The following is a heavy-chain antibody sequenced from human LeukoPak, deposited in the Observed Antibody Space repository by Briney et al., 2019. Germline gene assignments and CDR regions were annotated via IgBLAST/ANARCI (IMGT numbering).Heavy chain of an antibody. J-gene: IGHJ3*02. CDR3: ARTRGDAFDI. D-gene: IGHD3-10*01. CDR1: RFTFSNYW. V-gene: IGHV3-74*01. CDR2: IDTDGSTT. Sequence: GGSLRLSCAASRFTFSNYWMHWVRQAPGKGLVWVSRIDTDGSTTRYADSVKGRFTISRDNAENTLYLQMDSLRAEDTALYYCARTRGDAFDIWGQGTMVTVSS.